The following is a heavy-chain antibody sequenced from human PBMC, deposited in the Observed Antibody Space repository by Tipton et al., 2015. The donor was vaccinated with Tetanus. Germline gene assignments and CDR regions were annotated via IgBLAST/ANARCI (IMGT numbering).Heavy chain of an antibody. CDR1: GGPISGHY. D-gene: IGHD1-14*01. CDR3: AREVNRFFDI. CDR2: ISYAGYT. Sequence: TLSLTCTVSGGPISGHYWSWIRQTPGRGLEWIGYISYAGYTSYSPSLKNRVTMSVDTSKNQFSLKLKSVTAADTAVYYCAREVNRFFDIWGRGTLVTVSS. J-gene: IGHJ2*01. V-gene: IGHV4-59*11.